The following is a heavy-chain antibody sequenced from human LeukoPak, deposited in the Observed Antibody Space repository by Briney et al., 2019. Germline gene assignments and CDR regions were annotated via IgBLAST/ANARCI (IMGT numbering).Heavy chain of an antibody. CDR1: GFTFNDYY. CDR3: ATDGAGFDT. Sequence: GGSLRLSCAASGFTFNDYYMSWIRQAPGKRLEWLSYINIGGTNTHYADSVKGRFTISRDNAKKSLYLEMNNLRAEDTAVYYRATDGAGFDTWGQGVLVTVSS. J-gene: IGHJ5*02. CDR2: INIGGTNT. V-gene: IGHV3-11*01.